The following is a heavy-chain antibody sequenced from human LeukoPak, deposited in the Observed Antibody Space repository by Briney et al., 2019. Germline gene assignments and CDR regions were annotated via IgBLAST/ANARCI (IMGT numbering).Heavy chain of an antibody. CDR2: IIPIFGTA. V-gene: IGHV1-69*13. D-gene: IGHD1-20*01. J-gene: IGHJ6*02. Sequence: SVKVSCKASGGTFSSYAISWVRQAPGQGLEWMGGIIPIFGTANYAQKFQGRVTITADESTSTAYMELSSLRTEDTAVYYCARHDQLLGITGTSEGFPYYYYGMDVWGQGTTVTVSS. CDR1: GGTFSSYA. CDR3: ARHDQLLGITGTSEGFPYYYYGMDV.